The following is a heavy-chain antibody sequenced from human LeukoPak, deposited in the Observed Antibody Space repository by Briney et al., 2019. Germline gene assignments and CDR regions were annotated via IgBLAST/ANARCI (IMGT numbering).Heavy chain of an antibody. CDR3: ARFRGGVGWEY. CDR1: GYSISRGYS. J-gene: IGHJ4*02. V-gene: IGHV4-38-2*02. D-gene: IGHD5-24*01. Sequence: SETLSLTCTVSGYSISRGYSWAWIRQPPGKGLEWISSITHTGTTYYNPSLKSRVTVSRDTSKNHFSLNLSSVTAADTAVYYCARFRGGVGWEYWGQGTLVTVSS. CDR2: ITHTGTT.